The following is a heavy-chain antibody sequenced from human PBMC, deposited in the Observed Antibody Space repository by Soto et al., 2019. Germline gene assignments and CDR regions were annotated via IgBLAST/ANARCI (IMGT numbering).Heavy chain of an antibody. V-gene: IGHV3-21*01. CDR2: ISSSSSYI. CDR3: ARATNRRIAAAGTY. CDR1: GFTFSSYT. Sequence: GGSLRLSCAASGFTFSSYTMNWVRQAPGKGLEWVSSISSSSSYIYYADSVKGRFTISRDNAKNSLYLQMNSLRAEDTAVYYCARATNRRIAAAGTYWGQGTLVTVSS. J-gene: IGHJ4*02. D-gene: IGHD6-13*01.